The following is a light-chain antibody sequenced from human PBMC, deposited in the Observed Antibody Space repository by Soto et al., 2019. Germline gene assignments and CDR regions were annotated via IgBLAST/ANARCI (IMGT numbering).Light chain of an antibody. V-gene: IGKV3-15*01. CDR2: GAS. CDR3: QQYNKWPYT. Sequence: EIVMTQSPATLSVSPGERAALSCRASQSVSSNFAWYQQKPGQAPRPLIYGASTRATGIPARFSGSGSGTEFTLTISSLQSEDFAVYYCQQYNKWPYTFGQGTKVEIK. J-gene: IGKJ2*01. CDR1: QSVSSN.